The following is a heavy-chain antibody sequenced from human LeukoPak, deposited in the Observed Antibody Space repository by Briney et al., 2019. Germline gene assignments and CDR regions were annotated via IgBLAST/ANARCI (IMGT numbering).Heavy chain of an antibody. V-gene: IGHV3-48*03. CDR2: ISNSGGTT. CDR3: ARGFELITFGGAIGKLNWFDS. Sequence: PGGSLRLSCAASGFTFNNYEMNWVRQAPGKGLEWVSYISNSGGTTLYADSVKGRFTISRDNAKNLLYLQMYSLRAEDTAVYYCARGFELITFGGAIGKLNWFDSWGQGTLVTVSS. CDR1: GFTFNNYE. J-gene: IGHJ5*01. D-gene: IGHD3-16*02.